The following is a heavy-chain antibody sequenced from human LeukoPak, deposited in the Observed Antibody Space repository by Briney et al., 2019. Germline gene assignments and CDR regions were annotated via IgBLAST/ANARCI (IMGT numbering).Heavy chain of an antibody. CDR2: ISYDGSNE. V-gene: IGHV3-30*04. J-gene: IGHJ4*02. CDR1: GFTLSSYA. Sequence: GGSLRLSCAASGFTLSSYAMSWVRQAPGKGLEWVAIISYDGSNEYYADSVKGRFTISRDNSKNTLYLQMNSLRAADTAVYYCARGKGTSYLSSFDYWGQGTLVTVSS. D-gene: IGHD6-6*01. CDR3: ARGKGTSYLSSFDY.